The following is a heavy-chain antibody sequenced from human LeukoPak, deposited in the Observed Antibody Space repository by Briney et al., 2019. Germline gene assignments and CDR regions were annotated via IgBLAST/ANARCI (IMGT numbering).Heavy chain of an antibody. CDR1: GFTFSSYA. CDR2: ISYDGSNK. V-gene: IGHV3-30*01. Sequence: GGSLRLSRAASGFTFSSYAMHWVRQAPGKGLEWVAVISYDGSNKYYADSVKGRFTISRDNSKNTLYLQMNSLRAEDTAVYYCARRADRWLQLGQGFDYWGQGTLVTVSS. CDR3: ARRADRWLQLGQGFDY. D-gene: IGHD5-24*01. J-gene: IGHJ4*02.